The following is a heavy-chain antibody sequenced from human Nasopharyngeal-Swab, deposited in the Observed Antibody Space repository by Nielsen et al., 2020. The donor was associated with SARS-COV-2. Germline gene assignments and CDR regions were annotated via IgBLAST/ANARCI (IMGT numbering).Heavy chain of an antibody. CDR3: ARHAVTTSHSYCSSTSCYFDY. J-gene: IGHJ4*02. CDR1: GYSFTSYW. D-gene: IGHD2-2*01. CDR2: IYPGDSDT. V-gene: IGHV5-51*01. Sequence: EESLKISCKGSGYSFTSYWIGWVRQMPGKGLEWMGIIYPGDSDTRYSPSFQGQVTISADKSISTAYLQWSSLKASDTAMYYCARHAVTTSHSYCSSTSCYFDYWGQGTLVTVSS.